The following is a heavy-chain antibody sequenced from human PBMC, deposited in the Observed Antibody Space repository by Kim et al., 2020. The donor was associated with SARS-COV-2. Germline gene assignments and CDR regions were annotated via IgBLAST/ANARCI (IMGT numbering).Heavy chain of an antibody. D-gene: IGHD3-22*01. CDR3: ARGKDIGYDSSGQKPYYYYGMDV. J-gene: IGHJ6*02. CDR1: GGSFSGYY. CDR2: INHSGST. Sequence: SETLSLTCAVYGGSFSGYYWSWIRQPPGKGLEWIGEINHSGSTNYNPSLKSRVTISVDTSKNQFSLKLSSVTAADTAVYYCARGKDIGYDSSGQKPYYYYGMDVWGQGTTVTVSS. V-gene: IGHV4-34*01.